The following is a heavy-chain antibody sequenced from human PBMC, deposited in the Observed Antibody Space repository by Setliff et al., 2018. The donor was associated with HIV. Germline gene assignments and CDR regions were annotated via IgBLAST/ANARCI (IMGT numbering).Heavy chain of an antibody. CDR1: GGSISGHY. CDR3: ASLNYDILSGSWTYFDY. V-gene: IGHV4-59*08. D-gene: IGHD3-9*01. Sequence: ASETLSLTCTVSGGSISGHYWSWIRQTPGKGLEWIGTIYNAGRISYNPSLKSRVTISVDRSNSHFSLNLSSVTAADTAVYYCASLNYDILSGSWTYFDYWGLGTTVTVSS. J-gene: IGHJ4*03. CDR2: IYNAGRI.